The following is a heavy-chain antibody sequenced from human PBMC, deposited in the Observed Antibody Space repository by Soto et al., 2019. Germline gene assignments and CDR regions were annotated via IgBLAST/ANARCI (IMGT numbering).Heavy chain of an antibody. CDR2: IYYSGST. J-gene: IGHJ4*02. V-gene: IGHV4-59*01. Sequence: SETLSPTYTFPGGAISRYYWCCTRQTPGKGLEWIGYIYYSGSTNYNPSLKSRVTISVDTSKNQFSLKLSSVTAADTAVYYCATLDPGGYSGYVPFSDYWGQGTLVTVS. CDR1: GGAISRYY. D-gene: IGHD5-12*01. CDR3: ATLDPGGYSGYVPFSDY.